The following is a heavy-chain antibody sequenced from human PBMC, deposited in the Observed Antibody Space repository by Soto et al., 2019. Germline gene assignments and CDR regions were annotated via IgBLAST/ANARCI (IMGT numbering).Heavy chain of an antibody. J-gene: IGHJ6*02. D-gene: IGHD1-1*01. Sequence: GGSLRLSCAASGFSFSTSTMNWVRQAPGKGLEWVSYISSGSTTIYYADSVKGRFTISSDNGKNSLYLQMNSLRDEDTAVYYCARVRRNDASDYYGMDVWGQGTTVTVSS. CDR3: ARVRRNDASDYYGMDV. CDR2: ISSGSTTI. V-gene: IGHV3-48*02. CDR1: GFSFSTST.